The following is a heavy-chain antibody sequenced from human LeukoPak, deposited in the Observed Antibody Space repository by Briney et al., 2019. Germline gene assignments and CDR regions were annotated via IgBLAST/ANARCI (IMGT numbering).Heavy chain of an antibody. D-gene: IGHD3-22*01. J-gene: IGHJ4*02. CDR1: GYTFTDYY. CDR3: ARGFPPRRNYDSSGYYSYYFDY. Sequence: ASVKVSCKASGYTFTDYYIHWVRQAPEQGLEWMGWINPYSGGINYAQKFQGRVTMTRDTSINTAYMELRSLRSDDTAVYYCARGFPPRRNYDSSGYYSYYFDYWGQGTLVTVSS. V-gene: IGHV1-2*02. CDR2: INPYSGGI.